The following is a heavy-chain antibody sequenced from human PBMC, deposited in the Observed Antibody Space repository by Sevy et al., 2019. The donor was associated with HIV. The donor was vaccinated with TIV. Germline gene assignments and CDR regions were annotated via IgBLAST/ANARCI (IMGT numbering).Heavy chain of an antibody. CDR2: INHSGGA. J-gene: IGHJ6*02. CDR1: GGSFSGNY. Sequence: SETLSLTCTVYGGSFSGNYWTWIRHSPGRGLELIGEINHSGGANYNSSLKGRVTIAVDTSKNQFSLRLTSITAADTALYYCARGRGPARQQPPRRVRMPDYFGLDVWGQGTTVTVSS. V-gene: IGHV4-34*01. CDR3: ARGRGPARQQPPRRVRMPDYFGLDV. D-gene: IGHD6-13*01.